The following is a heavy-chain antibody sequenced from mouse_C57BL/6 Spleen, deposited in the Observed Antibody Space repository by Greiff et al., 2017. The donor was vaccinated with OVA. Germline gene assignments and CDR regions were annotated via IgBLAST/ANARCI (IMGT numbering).Heavy chain of an antibody. J-gene: IGHJ3*01. CDR3: ARGYDGYYGRFAY. CDR2: ISYDGSN. CDR1: GYSITSGYY. D-gene: IGHD2-3*01. Sequence: EVKLVESGPGLVKPSQSLSLTCSVTGYSITSGYYWNWIRQFPGNKLEWMGYISYDGSNNYNPSLKNRISITRDTSKNQFFLKLNSVTTEDTATYYCARGYDGYYGRFAYWGQGTLVTVSA. V-gene: IGHV3-6*01.